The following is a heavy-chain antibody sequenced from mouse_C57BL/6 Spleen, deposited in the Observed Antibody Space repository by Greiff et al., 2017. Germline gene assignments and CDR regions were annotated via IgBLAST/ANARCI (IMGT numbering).Heavy chain of an antibody. D-gene: IGHD1-1*01. CDR3: SLITR. J-gene: IGHJ2*01. Sequence: VKLQQPGAELVMPGASVKLSCKASGYTFTSYWMHWVKQRPGQGLEWIGEIDPSDSYTNYNQKFKGKSTLTVDKSSSTAYMQLISLTCEDSAVYYGSLITRWGQGTTRTVSS. CDR1: GYTFTSYW. CDR2: IDPSDSYT. V-gene: IGHV1-69*01.